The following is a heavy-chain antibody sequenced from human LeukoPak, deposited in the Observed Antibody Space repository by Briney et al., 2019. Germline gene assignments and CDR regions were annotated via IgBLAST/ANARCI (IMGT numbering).Heavy chain of an antibody. V-gene: IGHV1-18*01. D-gene: IGHD1-26*01. CDR3: ARNAGSYFEFAP. CDR2: ISGNSGKT. CDR1: GYTFSTYG. Sequence: ASVKVTCKTSGYTFSTYGLSWVRQAPGQGLEWMGWISGNSGKTHYAQKFQDRVTLTTDTSSTTAFMELRSLRSDDTAMYYCARNAGSYFEFAPWGQGTLVTVSS. J-gene: IGHJ5*02.